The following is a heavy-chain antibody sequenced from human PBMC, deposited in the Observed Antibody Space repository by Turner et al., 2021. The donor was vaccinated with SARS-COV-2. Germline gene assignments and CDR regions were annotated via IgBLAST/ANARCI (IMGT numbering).Heavy chain of an antibody. CDR3: ASSIVGATPLDY. D-gene: IGHD1-26*01. J-gene: IGHJ4*02. CDR2: IIPIFGTA. Sequence: QVQLVQSGAEVKKPGSSVKVSCKASGGTFSSYAISWVRQAPGQGLEWMGGIIPIFGTANYAQKFQGRVTITADKSTSTAYMELNSLRSEDTDVYYCASSIVGATPLDYWGQGTLVTVSS. CDR1: GGTFSSYA. V-gene: IGHV1-69*06.